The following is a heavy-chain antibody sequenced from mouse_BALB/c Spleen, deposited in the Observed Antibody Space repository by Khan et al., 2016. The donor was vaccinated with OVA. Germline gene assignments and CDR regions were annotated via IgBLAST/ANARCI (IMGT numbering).Heavy chain of an antibody. CDR1: GFTFSTYG. J-gene: IGHJ3*01. CDR2: VSTGGHYT. D-gene: IGHD1-1*01. Sequence: VQLKESGGDVVKPGGSLKLSCAASGFTFSTYGMSWVRQTPDKRLEWVATVSTGGHYTYYPDTVKGRFTISRDNAKDTLYLQMSSLKSEDTAMFYCARIAYFYDSEGFAYWGQGTLVTVSA. CDR3: ARIAYFYDSEGFAY. V-gene: IGHV5-6*01.